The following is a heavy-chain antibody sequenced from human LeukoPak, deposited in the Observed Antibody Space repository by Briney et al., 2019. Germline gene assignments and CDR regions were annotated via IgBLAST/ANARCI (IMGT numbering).Heavy chain of an antibody. CDR1: AYTFTNYD. CDR3: ARVGSYYDFWSGYSRHFDY. Sequence: ASVKVSCKASAYTFTNYDINWVRQATGQGLEWMGWMNPNSGNTGYAQKFQGRVTITRNTSISTAYMELSSLRSEDTAVYYCARVGSYYDFWSGYSRHFDYWGQGTLVTVSS. CDR2: MNPNSGNT. D-gene: IGHD3-3*01. J-gene: IGHJ4*02. V-gene: IGHV1-8*03.